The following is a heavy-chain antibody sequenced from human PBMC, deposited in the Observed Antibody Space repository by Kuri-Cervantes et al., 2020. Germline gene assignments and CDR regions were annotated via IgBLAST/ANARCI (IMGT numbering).Heavy chain of an antibody. D-gene: IGHD2-21*02. Sequence: ASVKVSCKASGYTFTSYDINWVRQATGQGLEWMGWMNPNSGNTGYAQKFQGRVTMTRNTSISTAYMELSSLRSEDTAVYYCARVDCGGDCYSDPYFSYYIDVWGKGTTVTVSS. CDR1: GYTFTSYD. J-gene: IGHJ6*03. V-gene: IGHV1-8*02. CDR2: MNPNSGNT. CDR3: ARVDCGGDCYSDPYFSYYIDV.